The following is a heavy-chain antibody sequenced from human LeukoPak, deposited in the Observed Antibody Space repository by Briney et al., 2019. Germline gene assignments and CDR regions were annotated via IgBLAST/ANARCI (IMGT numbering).Heavy chain of an antibody. J-gene: IGHJ2*01. Sequence: PSETLSLICTVSGVSISSSSYYWGWIRQPQGKGLEWIGSIYYSGSTFYNPSLKSRVTLSVDTSKNQFSLKLRSVNAADTAVYYCARLSRIRAPLRGYSYGSLYWYFDLWGRGTLVTVSS. V-gene: IGHV4-39*07. CDR3: ARLSRIRAPLRGYSYGSLYWYFDL. CDR1: GVSISSSSYY. D-gene: IGHD5-18*01. CDR2: IYYSGST.